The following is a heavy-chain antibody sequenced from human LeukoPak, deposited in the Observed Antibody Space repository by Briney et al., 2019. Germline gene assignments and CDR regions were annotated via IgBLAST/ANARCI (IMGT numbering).Heavy chain of an antibody. V-gene: IGHV3-53*05. CDR1: GFTVSSNY. CDR3: AKDLNQWLANTVGFDY. J-gene: IGHJ4*02. CDR2: IYSGGST. D-gene: IGHD6-19*01. Sequence: GGSLRLSCAASGFTVSSNYMSWVRQAPGKGLEWVSVIYSGGSTYYADSVKGRFTISRDNSKNTLYLQMNSLRAEDTAVYFCAKDLNQWLANTVGFDYWGQGTLVTVSS.